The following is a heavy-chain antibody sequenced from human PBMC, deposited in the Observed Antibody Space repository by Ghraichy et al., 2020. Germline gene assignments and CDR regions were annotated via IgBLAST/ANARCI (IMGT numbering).Heavy chain of an antibody. D-gene: IGHD1-26*01. CDR2: ISSSSTSI. J-gene: IGHJ4*02. V-gene: IGHV3-48*02. Sequence: GGSLRLSCSASGFTFDRYSMNWVRQAPGQGLEWVSYISSSSTSIKYADSVKGRFTISRDNAKNSLWLQMHSLRDDDTAMYYCARVGYSGSPLGWGQGTLVTVSS. CDR3: ARVGYSGSPLG. CDR1: GFTFDRYS.